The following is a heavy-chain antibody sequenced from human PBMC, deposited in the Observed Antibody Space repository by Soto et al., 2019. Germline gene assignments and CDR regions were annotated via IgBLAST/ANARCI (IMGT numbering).Heavy chain of an antibody. J-gene: IGHJ6*02. CDR1: GFTFSYYS. Sequence: GGSLRLSCIGSGFTFSYYSMNWVRLAPGKGLEWVSSISKSSSIISHADSVKGRFTISRDNAKNSVYLHVDSLRAEHPAVYYCARDGSSYNGDWYNYWGMDVWGQGTTVTVSS. D-gene: IGHD6-19*01. CDR3: ARDGSSYNGDWYNYWGMDV. CDR2: ISKSSSII. V-gene: IGHV3-21*01.